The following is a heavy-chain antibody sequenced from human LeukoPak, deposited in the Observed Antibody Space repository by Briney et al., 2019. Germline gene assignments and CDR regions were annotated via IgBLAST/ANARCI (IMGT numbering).Heavy chain of an antibody. J-gene: IGHJ4*02. D-gene: IGHD3-16*01. CDR2: IYYSGST. CDR1: GASISSHY. Sequence: SETLSLTCTVSGASISSHYWSWIRQPPGKGLEWIGNIYYSGSTNYNPSLKSRVTMSVDTSKNQFSLKLSSVTAADTAVYYCARYGLAYTYDFWGQGTLVTVSS. V-gene: IGHV4-59*11. CDR3: ARYGLAYTYDF.